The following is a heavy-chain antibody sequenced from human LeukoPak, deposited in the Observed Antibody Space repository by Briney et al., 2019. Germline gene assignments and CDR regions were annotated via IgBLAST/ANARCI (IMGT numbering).Heavy chain of an antibody. J-gene: IGHJ4*02. Sequence: PGGSLRLSCAASGFTVSSNYMSWIRQAPGKGLEWVAHIKEDATESRSVDSVKGRFTISRDNTKNSLFLQLNSLRAEDTAVYYCVRDRGWYHFDSWGQGTLVTVSS. D-gene: IGHD3-10*01. CDR3: VRDRGWYHFDS. CDR2: IKEDATES. V-gene: IGHV3-7*01. CDR1: GFTVSSNY.